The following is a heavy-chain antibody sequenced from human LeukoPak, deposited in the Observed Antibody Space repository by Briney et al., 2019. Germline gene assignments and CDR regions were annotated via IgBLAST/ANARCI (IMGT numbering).Heavy chain of an antibody. CDR3: AKEHGGSSWYEDAFDI. V-gene: IGHV3-23*01. CDR1: GFTFSAYG. Sequence: GGSLRLSCAASGFTFSAYGMTWVRQAPGKGLEWVSDISGSGGSTYYADSVKGRFTISRDNSKNTLYLQMNSLRAEDTAVYYCAKEHGGSSWYEDAFDIWGQGTMVTVSS. CDR2: ISGSGGST. J-gene: IGHJ3*02. D-gene: IGHD6-13*01.